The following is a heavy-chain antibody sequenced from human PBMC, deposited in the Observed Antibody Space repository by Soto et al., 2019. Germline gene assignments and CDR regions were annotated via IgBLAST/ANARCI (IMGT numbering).Heavy chain of an antibody. V-gene: IGHV3-33*01. CDR1: GFSFSDYV. D-gene: IGHD1-26*01. Sequence: GGSLRLSCAASGFSFSDYVMHWVRQSPGEGLEWVAVMWYHGRDKFYAESVKGRFIITRDNSKNTLYLQMNSLRAEDTAVYYCARDAGGQSGNFIFDSWGQGALVTVSS. J-gene: IGHJ4*02. CDR2: MWYHGRDK. CDR3: ARDAGGQSGNFIFDS.